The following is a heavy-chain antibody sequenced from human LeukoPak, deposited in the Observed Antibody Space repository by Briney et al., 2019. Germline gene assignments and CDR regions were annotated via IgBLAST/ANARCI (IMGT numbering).Heavy chain of an antibody. CDR3: ARDHSSYSSSSVYYGMDV. D-gene: IGHD6-6*01. J-gene: IGHJ6*02. CDR2: ISSSGSTI. Sequence: GGSLRLSCAASGFTFSDYYMSWIRQAPGKGLEWVSYISSSGSTIYYADSVKGRFTISRDNAKNSLYLQMNSLRAENTAVYYCARDHSSYSSSSVYYGMDVWGQGTTVTVSS. V-gene: IGHV3-11*01. CDR1: GFTFSDYY.